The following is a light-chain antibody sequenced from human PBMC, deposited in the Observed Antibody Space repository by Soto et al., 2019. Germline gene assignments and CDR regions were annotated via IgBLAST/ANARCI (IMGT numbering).Light chain of an antibody. V-gene: IGKV3-11*01. J-gene: IGKJ4*01. Sequence: EIVLTQSPATLSLSPGERATLSCRASQSVSSYLAWYQQKPGQAPRLLIYDASNRATGIPARFSGSGSGTVFTLTISSLEPEDFAVYYCQQRSNWPLPLTFGGGTKVEIK. CDR2: DAS. CDR3: QQRSNWPLPLT. CDR1: QSVSSY.